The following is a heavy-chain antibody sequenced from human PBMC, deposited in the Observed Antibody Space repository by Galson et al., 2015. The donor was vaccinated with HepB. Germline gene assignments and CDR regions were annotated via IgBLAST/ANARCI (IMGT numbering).Heavy chain of an antibody. J-gene: IGHJ6*03. CDR1: GFTFSSYA. V-gene: IGHV3-30-3*01. Sequence: SLRLSCAASGFTFSSYAMHWVRQAPGKGLEWVAVISYDGSNKYYADSVKGRFTISRDNSKNTLYLQMNSLRAEDTAVCYCARVPELDYYYYYMDVWGKGTTVTVSS. D-gene: IGHD1-26*01. CDR3: ARVPELDYYYYYMDV. CDR2: ISYDGSNK.